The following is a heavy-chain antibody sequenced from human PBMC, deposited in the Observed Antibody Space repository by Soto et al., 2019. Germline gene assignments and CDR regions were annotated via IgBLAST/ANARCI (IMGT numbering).Heavy chain of an antibody. D-gene: IGHD2-2*01. CDR1: GFTFSGHW. V-gene: IGHV3-74*03. Sequence: PGGSLRLSCAASGFTFSGHWMHWVRQVPGKGLEWVSRINTDGGSSAYADSVKGRFTISRDNAKNTLYLQMNGLRAEDTAVYYWAREAGYCSRTSCYRRAFDTWGQGTTVTVSS. CDR2: INTDGGSS. CDR3: AREAGYCSRTSCYRRAFDT. J-gene: IGHJ3*02.